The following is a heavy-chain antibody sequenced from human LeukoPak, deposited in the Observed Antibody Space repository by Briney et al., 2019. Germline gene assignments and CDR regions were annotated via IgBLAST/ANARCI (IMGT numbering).Heavy chain of an antibody. CDR3: ARDDPGHYNAFDY. J-gene: IGHJ4*02. V-gene: IGHV4-59*01. CDR2: IYYSGST. CDR1: GGSISSYY. Sequence: SETLSLTCTVSGGSISSYYWSWIRQPPGKGLEWIGYIYYSGSTNYNPSLKSRVTISVDTSKNQFSLKLSSVTAADTAVYYCARDDPGHYNAFDYWGQGTLVTVSS. D-gene: IGHD5-24*01.